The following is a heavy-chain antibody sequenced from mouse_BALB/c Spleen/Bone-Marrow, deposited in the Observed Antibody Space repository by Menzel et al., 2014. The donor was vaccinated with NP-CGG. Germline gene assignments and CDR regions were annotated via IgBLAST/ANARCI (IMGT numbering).Heavy chain of an antibody. J-gene: IGHJ2*01. CDR1: GFTFSSYG. Sequence: EVQLVESGGGLVKPGGSLKLSCAASGFTFSSYGMSWVRQTPEKRLERVASISGGGSTHYPDNVKGRFTISRDNARNILYLQMSGLRSEDTAMYYCARKGWLLFDYWGQGTTLTVSS. CDR2: ISGGGST. V-gene: IGHV5-6-5*01. D-gene: IGHD2-3*01. CDR3: ARKGWLLFDY.